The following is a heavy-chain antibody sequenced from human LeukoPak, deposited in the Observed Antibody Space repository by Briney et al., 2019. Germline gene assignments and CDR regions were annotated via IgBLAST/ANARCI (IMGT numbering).Heavy chain of an antibody. D-gene: IGHD1-26*01. Sequence: SETLSLTCTVSGGSISSYYWGWIRQPPGQGLEWIGYIHYSVSTNYNPSLKSRVTISVDTSKNQFSLKLSSVTAADTAVYFCASYSGSYPHDAFDIWGQGTMVTVSS. CDR1: GGSISSYY. V-gene: IGHV4-59*01. J-gene: IGHJ3*02. CDR2: IHYSVST. CDR3: ASYSGSYPHDAFDI.